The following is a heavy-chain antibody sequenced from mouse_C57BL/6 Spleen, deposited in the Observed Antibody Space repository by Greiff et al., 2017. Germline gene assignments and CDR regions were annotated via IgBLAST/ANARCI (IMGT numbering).Heavy chain of an antibody. D-gene: IGHD1-1*01. CDR2: INPSTGGT. Sequence: EVKLQESGPELVKPGASVKISCKASGYSFTGYYMNWVKQSPEKSLEWIGEINPSTGGTTYNQKFKAKATLTVDKSSSTAYMQLKSLTSEDSAVYYCARRYYGSEGDYFDYWGQGTTLTVSS. V-gene: IGHV1-42*01. CDR1: GYSFTGYY. J-gene: IGHJ2*01. CDR3: ARRYYGSEGDYFDY.